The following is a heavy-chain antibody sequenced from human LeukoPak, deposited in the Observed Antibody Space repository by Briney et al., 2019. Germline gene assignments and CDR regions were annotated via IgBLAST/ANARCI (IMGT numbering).Heavy chain of an antibody. V-gene: IGHV4-61*01. CDR1: GGSVSSGSYY. CDR3: ARTTPNWGIFDY. Sequence: SETLSLTCTVSGGSVSSGSYYWSWIRQPPGKGLEWIGYIYYSGSTNYNPSLKSRVTISVDTSKNQFSLKLSSVTAADTAVYYCARTTPNWGIFDYWGQGTLVTVSS. CDR2: IYYSGST. J-gene: IGHJ4*02. D-gene: IGHD7-27*01.